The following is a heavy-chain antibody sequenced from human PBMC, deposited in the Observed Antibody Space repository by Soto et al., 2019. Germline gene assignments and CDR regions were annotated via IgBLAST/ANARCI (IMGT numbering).Heavy chain of an antibody. V-gene: IGHV4-61*01. CDR3: AGDYDSFDN. CDR2: VYYTGRT. J-gene: IGHJ4*01. CDR1: CGSFKSGSYY. Sequence: SETLSRTCTVSCGSFKSGSYYCSWIRQPPGKGLELIGYVYYTGRTSYSPSLKSRVTISADTSKNQFSLILTSVTAADTAVYYCAGDYDSFDNWGHASLVTVSS. D-gene: IGHD2-2*01.